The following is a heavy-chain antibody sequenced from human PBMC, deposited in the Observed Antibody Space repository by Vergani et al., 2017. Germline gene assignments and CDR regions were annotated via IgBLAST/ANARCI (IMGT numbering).Heavy chain of an antibody. Sequence: EVQLLESGGGLVQPGGSLRLSCAASGFTFSSYSMNWVRQAPGKGLEWVSSISSSSSYIYYADSVKGRFTISRDNAKNSLYLQMNSLRDEDTAVYYCARDRAVYYYDSSGIDYWGQGTLVTVSS. CDR3: ARDRAVYYYDSSGIDY. CDR1: GFTFSSYS. D-gene: IGHD3-22*01. CDR2: ISSSSSYI. J-gene: IGHJ4*02. V-gene: IGHV3-21*01.